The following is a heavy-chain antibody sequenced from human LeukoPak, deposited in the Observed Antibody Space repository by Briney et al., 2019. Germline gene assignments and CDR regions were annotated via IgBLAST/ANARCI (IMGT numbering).Heavy chain of an antibody. CDR2: IYYSGST. CDR1: GGSISSYD. Sequence: PSETLSLTCTVSGGSISSYDWSWIRQPPGKGLEWIGYIYYSGSTNYNPSLKSRVTISVDTSKNQFSLKLSSVTAADTAVYYCARGTRYCSSTSCSGRAFDIWGQGTMVTVSS. J-gene: IGHJ3*02. CDR3: ARGTRYCSSTSCSGRAFDI. V-gene: IGHV4-59*08. D-gene: IGHD2-2*01.